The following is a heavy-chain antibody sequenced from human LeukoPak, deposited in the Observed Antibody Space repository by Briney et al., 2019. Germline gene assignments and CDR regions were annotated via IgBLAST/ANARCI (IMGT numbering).Heavy chain of an antibody. CDR2: IYYSGST. D-gene: IGHD5-12*01. CDR3: ARLRMGSGYGAFDY. CDR1: GGSISSYY. V-gene: IGHV4-59*08. J-gene: IGHJ4*02. Sequence: SETLSLTCTVSGGSISSYYWSWIRQPPGKGLEWIGYIYYSGSTNYNPSLKSRVTISVDTSKNQFSLKLSSVTAADTAVYYCARLRMGSGYGAFDYWGQGTLVTVSP.